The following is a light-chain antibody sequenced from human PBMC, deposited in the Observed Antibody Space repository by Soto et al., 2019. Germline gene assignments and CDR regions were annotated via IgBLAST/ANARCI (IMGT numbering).Light chain of an antibody. J-gene: IGKJ4*01. CDR3: QHYGDSSST. CDR1: QTIAYNF. Sequence: IVLTQSPGTLSVSPGEVATLSCGASQTIAYNFLAWYQQKPGLAPRLLVYDASKRATGIPDRFSGSGSGTDFTLNITTLAPEDFAVYFCQHYGDSSSTFGGGTRVEI. V-gene: IGKV3D-20*01. CDR2: DAS.